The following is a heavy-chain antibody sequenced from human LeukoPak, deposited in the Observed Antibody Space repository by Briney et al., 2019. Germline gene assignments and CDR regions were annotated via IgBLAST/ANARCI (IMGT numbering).Heavy chain of an antibody. CDR2: IRSKAYGGTT. J-gene: IGHJ4*02. V-gene: IGHV3-49*03. Sequence: PGGSLRLSCTASGFTFGDYAMSWFRQAPGKGLEWVGFIRSKAYGGTTEYAASVKGRFTISRDDSKSIAYLQMNSLKTEDTAVYYCARDRGTRGSSWFDYWGQGTLVTVSS. CDR3: ARDRGTRGSSWFDY. D-gene: IGHD6-13*01. CDR1: GFTFGDYA.